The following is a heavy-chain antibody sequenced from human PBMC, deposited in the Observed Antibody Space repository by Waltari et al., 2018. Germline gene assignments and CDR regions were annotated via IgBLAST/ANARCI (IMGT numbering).Heavy chain of an antibody. V-gene: IGHV3-7*01. D-gene: IGHD3-16*01. J-gene: IGHJ4*02. CDR2: MKHDGTEE. Sequence: EVQVVESGGGLVQPGGSLRLSCAASGFTFSSYSMSWVRQARGKGLEWVANMKHDGTEEYSLTSVNGRFSLSRDSAKISVFLQMISLRVEDTAVYYCARWRGRQSEYDSWGQGTLVTVSS. CDR3: ARWRGRQSEYDS. CDR1: GFTFSSYS.